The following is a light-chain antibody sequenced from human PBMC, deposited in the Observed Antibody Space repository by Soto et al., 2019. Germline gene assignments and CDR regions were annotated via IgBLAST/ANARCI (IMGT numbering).Light chain of an antibody. CDR1: QSISSN. Sequence: EIVMTQSPATLSVSPGERATRSCRASQSISSNYLAWYQQKPGQAPRLLLYGASTRATGVPARLSGSGSGTDFTLTVSSLQSEDFAVYYCQQYYNWPPWTFGLGTKVDIK. J-gene: IGKJ1*01. CDR2: GAS. V-gene: IGKV3-15*01. CDR3: QQYYNWPPWT.